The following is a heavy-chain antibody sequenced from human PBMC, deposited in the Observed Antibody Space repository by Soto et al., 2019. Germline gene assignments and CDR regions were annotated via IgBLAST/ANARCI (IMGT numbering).Heavy chain of an antibody. J-gene: IGHJ6*02. D-gene: IGHD6-19*01. V-gene: IGHV3-30-3*01. CDR2: ISYDGSNK. CDR1: GFTFSSYA. CDR3: VRDPGRGWTHYYYYGMEV. Sequence: GSLRLSCAASGFTFSSYAMHWVRQAPGKGLEWVAVISYDGSNKYYVDSVKGRFTISRDNSKNTLYLQMNSLRVEDTAVYYCVRDPGRGWTHYYYYGMEVWGQGTTVTVSS.